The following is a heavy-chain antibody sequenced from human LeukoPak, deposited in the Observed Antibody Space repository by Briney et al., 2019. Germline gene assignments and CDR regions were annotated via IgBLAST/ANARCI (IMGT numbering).Heavy chain of an antibody. D-gene: IGHD3-22*01. J-gene: IGHJ4*02. CDR3: ASSHDSSGND. CDR2: IKYDGTHK. Sequence: PGGSLRLSCVASGISFSSYWMAWVRQAPGKGLELVANIKYDGTHKFYADSVKGRFTISRDNAKNSLFLEMSSLRADDTAVYFCASSHDSSGNDWGQGTLVTVSS. V-gene: IGHV3-7*01. CDR1: GISFSSYW.